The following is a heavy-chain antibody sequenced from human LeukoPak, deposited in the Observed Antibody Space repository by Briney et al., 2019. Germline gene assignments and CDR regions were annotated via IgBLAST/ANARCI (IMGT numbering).Heavy chain of an antibody. D-gene: IGHD3-22*01. J-gene: IGHJ4*02. CDR2: ISGSGTST. V-gene: IGHV3-23*01. Sequence: PGGSLRLSCAASGLTFSSYGMTWVRRAPGKGLEWVSAISGSGTSTHYADSVEGRFTISRDNSKNTLYLQMNSLRAEDTAVYYCAKDLPDLDYYDSSGYSLDYWGQGTLVTVSS. CDR1: GLTFSSYG. CDR3: AKDLPDLDYYDSSGYSLDY.